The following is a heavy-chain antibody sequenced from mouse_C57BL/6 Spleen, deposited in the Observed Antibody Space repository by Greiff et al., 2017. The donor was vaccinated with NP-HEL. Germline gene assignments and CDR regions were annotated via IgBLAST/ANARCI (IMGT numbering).Heavy chain of an antibody. Sequence: QVQLQQPGTELVKPGASVKLSCKASGYTFTSYWMHWVKQRPGQGLEWIGNINPSNGGTNYNEKFKSKATLPVDKSSSTAYMQLSSLTSEDSAVYYCARNNGSSPFFDYWGQGTTLTVSS. V-gene: IGHV1-53*01. J-gene: IGHJ2*01. D-gene: IGHD1-1*01. CDR2: INPSNGGT. CDR1: GYTFTSYW. CDR3: ARNNGSSPFFDY.